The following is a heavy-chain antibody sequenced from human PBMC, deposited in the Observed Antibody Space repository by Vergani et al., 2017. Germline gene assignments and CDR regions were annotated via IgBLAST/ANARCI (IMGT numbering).Heavy chain of an antibody. CDR2: IWYDGSNK. Sequence: VQLVESGGGLVQPGRSLRLSCAASGFTFSSYGMHWVRQAPGKGLEWVAVIWYDGSNKYYGDSVKGRFTISRDNSKNTLYLQMNSLRAEDTAVYYCARDPQYYDFWSGLDVWGKGTTVTVSS. J-gene: IGHJ6*04. CDR3: ARDPQYYDFWSGLDV. V-gene: IGHV3-33*08. CDR1: GFTFSSYG. D-gene: IGHD3-3*01.